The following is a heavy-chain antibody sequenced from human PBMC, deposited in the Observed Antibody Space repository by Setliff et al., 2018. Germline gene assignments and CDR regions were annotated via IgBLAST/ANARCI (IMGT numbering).Heavy chain of an antibody. CDR3: ASVVEDYYDSSGYFLPSYYFDY. CDR1: VGSIRSPGYY. J-gene: IGHJ4*02. CDR2: IFTTGDT. Sequence: PSETLSLTCTVSVGSIRSPGYYWNWIRQPAGEGLEWIGRIFTTGDTSYNPSLQSRVTISLDKSKSQFSLKLSSVTAADTAVYYCASVVEDYYDSSGYFLPSYYFDYWGQGTLVTVSS. D-gene: IGHD3-22*01. V-gene: IGHV4-61*02.